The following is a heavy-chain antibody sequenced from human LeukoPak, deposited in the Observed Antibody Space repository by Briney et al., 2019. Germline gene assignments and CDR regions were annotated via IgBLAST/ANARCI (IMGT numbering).Heavy chain of an antibody. Sequence: GGSLRLSCQTSGFDFSNYGMHWVRQAPGKGLEWVAFVRFDASNEYYADSVKGRFTISRDNSRNTLYLQMKSLRTDDTGVYSRAKDSNSGYVSVGPNYWGLGTQVTVSS. D-gene: IGHD5-12*01. CDR3: AKDSNSGYVSVGPNY. J-gene: IGHJ4*02. V-gene: IGHV3-30*02. CDR1: GFDFSNYG. CDR2: VRFDASNE.